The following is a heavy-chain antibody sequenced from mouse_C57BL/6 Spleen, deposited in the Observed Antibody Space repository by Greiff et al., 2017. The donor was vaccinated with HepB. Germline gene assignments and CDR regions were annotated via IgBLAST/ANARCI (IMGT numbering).Heavy chain of an antibody. J-gene: IGHJ2*01. V-gene: IGHV1-26*01. CDR3: ARRDPYYSGYFDY. D-gene: IGHD2-12*01. Sequence: VQLQQSGPELVKPGASVKISCKASGYTFTDYYMNWVKQSHGKSLEWIGEINPNNGGTSYNQKFKGKATLTVDKSSSTAYMELRSLTSEDSAVYYCARRDPYYSGYFDYWGQGTTLTVSS. CDR2: INPNNGGT. CDR1: GYTFTDYY.